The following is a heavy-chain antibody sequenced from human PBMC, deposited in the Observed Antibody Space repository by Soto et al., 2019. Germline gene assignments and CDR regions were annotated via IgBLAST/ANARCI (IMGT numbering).Heavy chain of an antibody. Sequence: GGSLRLSCAASGFTFSSYAMSWVRQAPGKGLEWVSAISGSGGSTYYADSVKGRFTISRDNSKNTLYLQMNSLRAEDTAVYYCAKDLNPAAGTSYYGMDVWGQGTTVTVSS. CDR2: ISGSGGST. V-gene: IGHV3-23*01. J-gene: IGHJ6*02. CDR3: AKDLNPAAGTSYYGMDV. D-gene: IGHD6-13*01. CDR1: GFTFSSYA.